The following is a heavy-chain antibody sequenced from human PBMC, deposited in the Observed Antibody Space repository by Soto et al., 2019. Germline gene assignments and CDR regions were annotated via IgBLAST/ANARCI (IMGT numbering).Heavy chain of an antibody. CDR3: ARQSCSSTSCFYYYYYMDV. CDR2: IYYSGST. D-gene: IGHD2-2*01. Sequence: PSETLSLTCTVSGGSISSSSYYWGWIRQPPGKGLEWIGSIYYSGSTYYNPSLKSRVTISVDTSKNQFSLKLSSVTAADTAVYYCARQSCSSTSCFYYYYYMDVWGKGT. V-gene: IGHV4-39*01. J-gene: IGHJ6*03. CDR1: GGSISSSSYY.